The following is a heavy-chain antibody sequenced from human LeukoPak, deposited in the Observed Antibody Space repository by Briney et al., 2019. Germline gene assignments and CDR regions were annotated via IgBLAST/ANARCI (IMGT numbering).Heavy chain of an antibody. CDR1: GGSFSGYY. Sequence: SETLSLTCAVYGGSFSGYYWSWIRQPPGKELEWIGEINHSGSTNYNPSLKSRVTISVDTSKNQFSLKLSSVTAADTAVYYCARGRMYYDFWSGYYTTRQSYYYYMDVWGKGTTATVSS. V-gene: IGHV4-34*01. D-gene: IGHD3-3*01. CDR2: INHSGST. J-gene: IGHJ6*03. CDR3: ARGRMYYDFWSGYYTTRQSYYYYMDV.